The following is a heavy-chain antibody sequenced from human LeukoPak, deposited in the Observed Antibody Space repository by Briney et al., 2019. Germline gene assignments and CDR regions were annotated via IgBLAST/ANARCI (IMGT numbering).Heavy chain of an antibody. CDR3: ARDITMIVVVNRDYAFDI. V-gene: IGHV1-18*01. CDR2: ISAYNGNT. CDR1: GYTFTSYG. Sequence: ASVKVSCKASGYTFTSYGISWVRQAPGQGLEWMGWISAYNGNTNYAQKLQGRVTMTTDTSTSTAYMELRSLRSDDTAVYYCARDITMIVVVNRDYAFDIWGQGTMVTVSS. D-gene: IGHD3-22*01. J-gene: IGHJ3*02.